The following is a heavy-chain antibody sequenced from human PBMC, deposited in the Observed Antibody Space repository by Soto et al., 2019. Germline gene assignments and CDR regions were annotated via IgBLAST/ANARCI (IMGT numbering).Heavy chain of an antibody. D-gene: IGHD5-12*01. Sequence: ASVKVSCKSSGYILSDYCIHWVRQAPGQGLEWLGWMKPDDGGPNYAQNFQGRVIMTRDTSTDTDYMELTRLTSDDTAVYSCVRDLRRQWRRLDPESYTGMDVWGQGTTVTVS. V-gene: IGHV1-2*02. CDR3: VRDLRRQWRRLDPESYTGMDV. CDR2: MKPDDGGP. CDR1: GYILSDYC. J-gene: IGHJ6*02.